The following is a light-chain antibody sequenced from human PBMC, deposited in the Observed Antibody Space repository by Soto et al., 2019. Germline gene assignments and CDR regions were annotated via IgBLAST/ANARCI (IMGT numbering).Light chain of an antibody. CDR1: SSDVGDNNY. CDR3: SSYTSSSTLYV. CDR2: DVT. V-gene: IGLV2-14*01. J-gene: IGLJ1*01. Sequence: QSALTQPASVSGSPGQSITISCTGTSSDVGDNNYVSWYQQHPGKAPKLMIYDVTHRPSGISNRLSGSKSGNTASLTISGIQAEDEADYYCSSYTSSSTLYVFGTGTKLTVL.